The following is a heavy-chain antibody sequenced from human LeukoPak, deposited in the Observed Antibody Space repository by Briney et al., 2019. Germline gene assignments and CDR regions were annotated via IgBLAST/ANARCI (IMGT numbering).Heavy chain of an antibody. V-gene: IGHV4-39*02. CDR3: ARLYNSYSSSSAFY. D-gene: IGHD6-6*01. CDR1: GGSISSSSYY. J-gene: IGHJ4*02. CDR2: IYYSGST. Sequence: PSETLSLTCTVSGGSISSSSYYWGWIRQPPGKGLEWIGSIYYSGSTYYNPSLKSRVTISVDTSNNHFSLKLSSVTAADTAVYYCARLYNSYSSSSAFYWGQGTLVTVSS.